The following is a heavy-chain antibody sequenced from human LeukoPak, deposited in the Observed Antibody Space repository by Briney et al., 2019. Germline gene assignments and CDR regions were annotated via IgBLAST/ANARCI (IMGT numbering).Heavy chain of an antibody. D-gene: IGHD3-22*01. CDR3: AREPRENKASGYYSN. CDR1: GFTSSSYS. Sequence: GGSLRLSCAASGFTSSSYSMNWVRQAPGKGLEWVSYISSSSSTIYYADSVKGRFTISRDNAKNSLYLQMNSLRAEDTAVYYCAREPRENKASGYYSNWGQGTLVTVSS. CDR2: ISSSSSTI. V-gene: IGHV3-48*01. J-gene: IGHJ4*02.